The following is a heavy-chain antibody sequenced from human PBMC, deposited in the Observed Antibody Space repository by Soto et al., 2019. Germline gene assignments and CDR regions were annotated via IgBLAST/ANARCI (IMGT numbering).Heavy chain of an antibody. CDR3: ARGWGSGDYDY. CDR1: GFTFSSYA. D-gene: IGHD4-17*01. V-gene: IGHV3-30-3*01. J-gene: IGHJ4*02. Sequence: PGGSLRLSCAASGFTFSSYAMHWVRQAPGKGLEWVAVISYDGSNKYYADSVKGRFTISRDNSKNTLYLQMNSLRSEDTAVYYCARGWGSGDYDYWGQGTLVTVSS. CDR2: ISYDGSNK.